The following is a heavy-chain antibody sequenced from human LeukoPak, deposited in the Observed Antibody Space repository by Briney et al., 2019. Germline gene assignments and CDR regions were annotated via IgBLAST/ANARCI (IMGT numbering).Heavy chain of an antibody. CDR3: AKDSSGWYSGPRDY. CDR1: GFTFSSYA. D-gene: IGHD6-19*01. J-gene: IGHJ4*02. Sequence: GGSLRLSCAAFGFTFSSYAMSWVRQAPGKGLEWVSAISGSGGSTYYADSVKGRFTISRDNSKNTLYLQMNSLRAEDTAVYYCAKDSSGWYSGPRDYWGQGTLVTVSS. V-gene: IGHV3-23*01. CDR2: ISGSGGST.